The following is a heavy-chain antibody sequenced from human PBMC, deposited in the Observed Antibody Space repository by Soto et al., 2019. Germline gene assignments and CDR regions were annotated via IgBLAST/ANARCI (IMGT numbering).Heavy chain of an antibody. CDR2: ISSSGSSI. CDR3: ARVRFGEWGYAMDV. CDR1: GLTFSDCY. J-gene: IGHJ6*02. D-gene: IGHD3-10*01. V-gene: IGHV3-11*01. Sequence: QVQLVESGGGLVKPGGSLRLSCAASGLTFSDCYMNWIRQAPGKGLEWVSYISSSGSSINYAGSVKGRFTISRDNAKNSLYLQMTSLRAEDTAMYYCARVRFGEWGYAMDVWGQGTTVIVSS.